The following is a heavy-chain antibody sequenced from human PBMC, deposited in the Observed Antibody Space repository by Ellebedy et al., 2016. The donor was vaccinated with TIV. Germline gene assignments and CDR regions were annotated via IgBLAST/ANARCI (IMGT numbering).Heavy chain of an antibody. CDR2: MSSDGSDE. Sequence: GESLKISCAASKFSFNKYPMHWVRQAPGKGLEWVTFMSSDGSDEYYADSVKGRFTISRDNSKNTLYLQMNSLRPEDTALYYCGGLDIWGQGTLVTVPS. CDR1: KFSFNKYP. J-gene: IGHJ3*02. CDR3: GGLDI. V-gene: IGHV3-30*04.